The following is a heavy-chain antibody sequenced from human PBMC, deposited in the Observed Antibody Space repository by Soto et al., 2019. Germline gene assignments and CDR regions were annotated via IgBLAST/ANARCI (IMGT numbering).Heavy chain of an antibody. V-gene: IGHV1-69*01. D-gene: IGHD2-2*01. CDR3: ARDRTSCSSTSCYYYYYYYGMDV. CDR1: GGTFSSYA. Sequence: QVQLVQSGAEVKKPGSSVKVSCKASGGTFSSYAISWVRQAPGQGLEWMGGIIPIFGTANYAQKFQGRVTITADESTSTAYMELSSLRSEDTAVYYCARDRTSCSSTSCYYYYYYYGMDVWGQGTTVTVSS. CDR2: IIPIFGTA. J-gene: IGHJ6*02.